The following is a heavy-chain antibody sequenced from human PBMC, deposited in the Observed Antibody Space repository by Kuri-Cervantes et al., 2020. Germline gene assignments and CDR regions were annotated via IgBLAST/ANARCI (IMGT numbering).Heavy chain of an antibody. CDR1: GGSISSNSHY. CDR2: IYYSGST. J-gene: IGHJ6*02. CDR3: ARTINYDSSGSRGYYYYGMDV. V-gene: IGHV4-31*03. Sequence: SETLSLTCTVSGGSISSNSHYWGWIRQHPGKGLEWIGYIYYSGSTYYNPSLKSRVTISVDTSKNQFSLKLSSVTAADTAVYYCARTINYDSSGSRGYYYYGMDVWGQGTTVTVSS. D-gene: IGHD3-22*01.